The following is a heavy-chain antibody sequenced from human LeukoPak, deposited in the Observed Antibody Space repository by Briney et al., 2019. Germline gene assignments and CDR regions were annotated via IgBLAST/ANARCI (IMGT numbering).Heavy chain of an antibody. CDR2: ISSSSSYI. Sequence: GGSLRLSCAASGFTFSSYSMNWVRQAPGKGLEWVSSISSSSSYIYYADSVKGRFTISRHNSKNTVFLQMNSLRPEDTAVYYCARLRAPASFAFDLWGQGTMVTVSS. CDR3: ARLRAPASFAFDL. V-gene: IGHV3-21*04. D-gene: IGHD2-2*01. J-gene: IGHJ3*01. CDR1: GFTFSSYS.